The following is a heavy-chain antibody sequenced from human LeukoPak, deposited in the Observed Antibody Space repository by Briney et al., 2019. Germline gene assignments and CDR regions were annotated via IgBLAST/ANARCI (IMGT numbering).Heavy chain of an antibody. CDR2: IYSGGST. Sequence: GGSLRLSCAASGFTVSSNYMSWVRQAPGKGLEWVSVIYSGGSTYYADSVKGRFTISRDNAKNSLYLQMNSLRAEDTAVYYCARERPVAGVDYWGQGTLVTVSS. D-gene: IGHD3-10*01. CDR1: GFTVSSNY. V-gene: IGHV3-66*01. J-gene: IGHJ4*02. CDR3: ARERPVAGVDY.